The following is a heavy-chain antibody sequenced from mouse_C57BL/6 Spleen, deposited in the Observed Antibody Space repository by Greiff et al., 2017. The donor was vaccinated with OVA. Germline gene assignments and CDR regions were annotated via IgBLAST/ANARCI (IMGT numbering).Heavy chain of an antibody. V-gene: IGHV5-4*01. CDR3: ARDLLYGSSSWYFDV. CDR1: GFTFSSYA. D-gene: IGHD1-1*01. J-gene: IGHJ1*03. Sequence: VQLKESGGGLVKPGGSLKLSCAASGFTFSSYAMSWVRQTPEKRLEWVATISDGGSYTYYPDNVKGRFTISRDNAKNNLYLQMSHLKSEDTAMYYCARDLLYGSSSWYFDVWGTGTTVTVSS. CDR2: ISDGGSYT.